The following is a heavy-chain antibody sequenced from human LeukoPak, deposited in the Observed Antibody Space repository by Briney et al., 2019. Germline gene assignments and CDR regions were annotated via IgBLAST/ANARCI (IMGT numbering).Heavy chain of an antibody. V-gene: IGHV1-24*01. CDR3: ATTRRRELLSRGAFDI. Sequence: EASVKVSCKVSGYTLTELSMHWVRQAPGKGLEWMGGFDPEDGETIYAQKFQGRVTMTEDTSTDTAYMELSSLRSEDTAVYYCATTRRRELLSRGAFDIWGQGTMVTVSS. CDR1: GYTLTELS. D-gene: IGHD1-26*01. J-gene: IGHJ3*02. CDR2: FDPEDGET.